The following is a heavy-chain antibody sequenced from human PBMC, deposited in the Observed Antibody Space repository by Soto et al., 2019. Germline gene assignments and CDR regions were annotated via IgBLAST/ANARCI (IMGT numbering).Heavy chain of an antibody. Sequence: SETLSLTCTVSGGSISSYYWSWIRQPPGKGLEWIGYIYYSGSTNYNPSLKSRVTISVDTSKNQFSLKLSSVTAADTAVYYCARTPVVPAAMGWYYFDYWGQGTLVTVSS. CDR2: IYYSGST. D-gene: IGHD2-2*01. CDR1: GGSISSYY. CDR3: ARTPVVPAAMGWYYFDY. J-gene: IGHJ4*02. V-gene: IGHV4-59*01.